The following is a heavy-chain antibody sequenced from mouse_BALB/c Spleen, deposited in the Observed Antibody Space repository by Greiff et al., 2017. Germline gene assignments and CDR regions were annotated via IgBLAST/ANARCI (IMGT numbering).Heavy chain of an antibody. Sequence: EVKLVESGGGLVKPGGSLKLSCAASGFAFSSYDMSWVRQTPEKRLEWVAYISSGGGSTYYPDTVKGRFTISRDNAKNTLYLQMSRLKSEDTAMYYCARTQLEPYYYAMDYWGQGTSVTVSS. J-gene: IGHJ4*01. CDR3: ARTQLEPYYYAMDY. CDR2: ISSGGGST. CDR1: GFAFSSYD. V-gene: IGHV5-12-1*01. D-gene: IGHD3-1*01.